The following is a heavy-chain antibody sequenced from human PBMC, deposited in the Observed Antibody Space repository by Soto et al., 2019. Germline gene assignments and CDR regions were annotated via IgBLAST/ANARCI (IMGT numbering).Heavy chain of an antibody. J-gene: IGHJ4*02. CDR2: ISGSGGST. Sequence: EVQLLESGGGLVQPGGSLRLSCAASGFTFSSYAMSWVRQAPGTGLEWVSAISGSGGSTYYADSVKGRFTISRDNSKNTLDLQMNSLRAEDTAVYYCAKDREGQWHAVDYWGQGTLVTVSS. CDR3: AKDREGQWHAVDY. CDR1: GFTFSSYA. V-gene: IGHV3-23*01. D-gene: IGHD6-19*01.